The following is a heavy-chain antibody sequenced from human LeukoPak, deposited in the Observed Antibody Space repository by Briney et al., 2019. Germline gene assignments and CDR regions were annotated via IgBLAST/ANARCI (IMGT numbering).Heavy chain of an antibody. Sequence: ASVKVSCKASGGTFSSYAISWMRQAPGQGLEWMGGIIPIFGTANYAHKFQGRVTITADESTSTVYMELSSLRSDDTAIYYCAFEGYNYGYNWGQGTLVTVSS. D-gene: IGHD5-18*01. CDR3: AFEGYNYGYN. CDR1: GGTFSSYA. J-gene: IGHJ4*02. V-gene: IGHV1-69*13. CDR2: IIPIFGTA.